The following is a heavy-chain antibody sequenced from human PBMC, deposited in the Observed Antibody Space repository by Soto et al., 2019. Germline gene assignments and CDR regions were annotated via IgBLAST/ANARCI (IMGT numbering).Heavy chain of an antibody. CDR2: FDPEDGET. D-gene: IGHD1-26*01. V-gene: IGHV1-24*01. CDR3: ATGSGGATYFDY. J-gene: IGHJ4*02. Sequence: ASVKVSCKVSGYTLTELSMHWVRQAPGKGLEWMGGFDPEDGETIYAQKFQGRVTMTEDTSTDTAYMELRSLRSEDTAVYYCATGSGGATYFDYWGQGTLVTVSS. CDR1: GYTLTELS.